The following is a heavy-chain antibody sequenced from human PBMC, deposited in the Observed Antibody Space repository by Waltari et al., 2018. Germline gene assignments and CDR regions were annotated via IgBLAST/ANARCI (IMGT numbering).Heavy chain of an antibody. Sequence: VQLVQSGAEVKKPGATVKISCKASGYTFTDYYIHWVQQAPGKGLEWMGRVDPEDRETIYAEKFQGRVTITADTSTDTAYMELSSLKAEDTAVYYCATFTTAGSLFDYWGQGTLVTVSS. CDR1: GYTFTDYY. CDR3: ATFTTAGSLFDY. D-gene: IGHD6-13*01. J-gene: IGHJ4*02. V-gene: IGHV1-69-2*01. CDR2: VDPEDRET.